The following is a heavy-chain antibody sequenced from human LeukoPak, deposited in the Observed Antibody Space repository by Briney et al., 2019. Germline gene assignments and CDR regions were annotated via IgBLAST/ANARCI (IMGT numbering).Heavy chain of an antibody. CDR3: AKYATGGSGFVT. CDR2: ISSSSSYI. D-gene: IGHD1-26*01. Sequence: PGGSLSLSCAVSGFTIRSYSMNWIRQAPGKGLEWVSSISSSSSYIYYADSVKGRFTIPRDNAKNSLYLQMNSLRAEDTAVYYCAKYATGGSGFVTWGQGTMVTVSS. V-gene: IGHV3-21*01. CDR1: GFTIRSYS. J-gene: IGHJ3*01.